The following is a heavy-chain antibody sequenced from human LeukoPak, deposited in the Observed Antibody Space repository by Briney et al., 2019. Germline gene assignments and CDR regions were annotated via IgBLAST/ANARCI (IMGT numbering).Heavy chain of an antibody. J-gene: IGHJ5*02. Sequence: GESLKISCKGSGYSFTSYWIGWVRQMPGKGLEWIGIIYPSDSDTRYSPSFQGQVTISADKSISTAYLQWSSLKASDTAMYYCARPTLGELSWFDPWGQGTLVTVSS. V-gene: IGHV5-51*01. CDR3: ARPTLGELSWFDP. CDR2: IYPSDSDT. CDR1: GYSFTSYW. D-gene: IGHD3-10*01.